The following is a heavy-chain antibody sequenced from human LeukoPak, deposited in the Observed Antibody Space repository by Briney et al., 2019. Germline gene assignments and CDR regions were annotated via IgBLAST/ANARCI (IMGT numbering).Heavy chain of an antibody. CDR2: ISGSGGST. Sequence: GGSLRLSCAASGFTFSSYAMSWVRQAPGKGLEWVSAISGSGGSTYYADSVKGRFTISRDNSKNTLYLQMNSLRAEDTAVCYCAKDPSRPLWFGEPHDYWGQGTLVTVSS. D-gene: IGHD3-10*01. CDR1: GFTFSSYA. CDR3: AKDPSRPLWFGEPHDY. J-gene: IGHJ4*02. V-gene: IGHV3-23*01.